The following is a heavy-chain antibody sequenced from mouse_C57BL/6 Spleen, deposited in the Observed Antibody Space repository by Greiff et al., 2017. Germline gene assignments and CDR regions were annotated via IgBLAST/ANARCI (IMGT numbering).Heavy chain of an antibody. D-gene: IGHD1-1*01. CDR3: ARITTPVGGYFDY. CDR1: GYAFSSYW. V-gene: IGHV1-80*01. CDR2: IYPGDGDT. J-gene: IGHJ2*01. Sequence: QVQLQQSGAELVKPGASVKISCKASGYAFSSYWMNWVKQRPGKGLEWIGQIYPGDGDTNYNGKFKGKATLTADKSSSTAYMQLSSLTSEDSAVYFCARITTPVGGYFDYWGQGTTLTVSS.